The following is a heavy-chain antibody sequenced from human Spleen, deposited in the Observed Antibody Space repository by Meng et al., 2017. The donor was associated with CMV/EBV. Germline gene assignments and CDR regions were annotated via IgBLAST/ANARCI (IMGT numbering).Heavy chain of an antibody. D-gene: IGHD3-3*01. Sequence: SLKISCAASGFTVSSNYMTWVRQAPGKGLEWVSGLSWKSVGLGYADSVKGRFTISRDNAKNSLYLEMNSLRVEDTAFYYCAKGGKPWSGYPFVFFDYWGQGRLVTVSS. CDR2: LSWKSVGL. CDR1: GFTVSSNY. V-gene: IGHV3-9*01. CDR3: AKGGKPWSGYPFVFFDY. J-gene: IGHJ4*02.